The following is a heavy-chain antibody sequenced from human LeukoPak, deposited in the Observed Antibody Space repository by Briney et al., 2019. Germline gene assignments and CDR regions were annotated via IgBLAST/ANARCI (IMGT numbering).Heavy chain of an antibody. D-gene: IGHD6-19*01. CDR2: ISSSSSYK. V-gene: IGHV3-21*01. J-gene: IGHJ6*02. CDR3: ARDLSCSGWYKADGMDV. CDR1: GFTFSSYS. Sequence: GGSLRLSCAASGFTFSSYSMTWVRQAPGKGLEWVSSISSSSSYKYYADSVKGRFTISRDNAKNSLYLQMNSLRAEDTAVYYCARDLSCSGWYKADGMDVWGQGTTVTVSS.